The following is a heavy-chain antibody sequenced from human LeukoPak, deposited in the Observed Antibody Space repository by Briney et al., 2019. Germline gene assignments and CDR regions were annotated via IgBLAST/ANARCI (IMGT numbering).Heavy chain of an antibody. V-gene: IGHV1-8*01. J-gene: IGHJ4*02. CDR1: GYTFTSYD. Sequence: ASVKVSYKASGYTFTSYDINWVRQATGQGLEWMGWMNPNSGNTGYAQKFQGRVTMTRNTSISTAYMELSSLRSEDTAVYYCARVNYGSGSYGLDSDYWGQGTLVTVSS. CDR2: MNPNSGNT. D-gene: IGHD3-10*01. CDR3: ARVNYGSGSYGLDSDY.